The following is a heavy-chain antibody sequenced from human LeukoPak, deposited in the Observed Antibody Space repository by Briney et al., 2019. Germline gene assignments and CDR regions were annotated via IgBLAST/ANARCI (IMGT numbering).Heavy chain of an antibody. J-gene: IGHJ4*02. CDR2: ISYDGSNK. Sequence: GRSLRLSCAASGFTFSSYGMHWVRQAPGKGLEWVAVISYDGSNKYYADSVKGRFTISRDNSKNTLYLQMNSLRAEDTAVYYCAKEAFFDWGQGTLVTVSP. V-gene: IGHV3-30*18. CDR1: GFTFSSYG. D-gene: IGHD3-3*02. CDR3: AKEAFFD.